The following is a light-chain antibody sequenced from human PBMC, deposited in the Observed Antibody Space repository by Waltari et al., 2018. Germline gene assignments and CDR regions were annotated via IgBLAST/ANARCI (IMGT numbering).Light chain of an antibody. CDR2: DVS. J-gene: IGLJ2*01. CDR1: SRDVGGYNF. Sequence: QSALTQPASVSGSPGQSLTISCSGTSRDVGGYNFVSGYQHHPGKAPKLSTYDVSKRPSGVSNRFSGYKSGNTASLTISGLQADDEADYYCSSYTSSSYVIFGGGTKLTVL. V-gene: IGLV2-14*03. CDR3: SSYTSSSYVI.